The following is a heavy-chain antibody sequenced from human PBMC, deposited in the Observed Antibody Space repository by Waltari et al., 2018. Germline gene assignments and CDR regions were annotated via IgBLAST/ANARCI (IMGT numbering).Heavy chain of an antibody. CDR2: IWYDGTNK. Sequence: QVQVVESGGGVVQPGRSLRLSCAASGFPFSSYGMHWVRQAPGKGLEWVAVIWYDGTNKYYTDSVKGRFTISRDNSKNTLYLQMNSLRAEDTAVYYCARDSYGGAGSYFDYWGQGTLVTVSS. V-gene: IGHV3-33*08. CDR3: ARDSYGGAGSYFDY. CDR1: GFPFSSYG. J-gene: IGHJ4*02. D-gene: IGHD3-16*01.